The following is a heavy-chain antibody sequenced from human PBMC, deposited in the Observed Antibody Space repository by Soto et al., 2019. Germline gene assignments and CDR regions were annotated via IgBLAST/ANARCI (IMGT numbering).Heavy chain of an antibody. CDR3: ARLSGYSYGYTLFDY. J-gene: IGHJ4*02. V-gene: IGHV4-39*01. CDR2: IYYSGST. Sequence: SETLSLTCTVSGGSISSSSYYWGWIRQPPGKGLEWIGSIYYSGSTYYNPSLKSQVTISVDTSKNQFSLKLSSVTAADTAVYYCARLSGYSYGYTLFDYWGQGTLVTVSS. CDR1: GGSISSSSYY. D-gene: IGHD5-18*01.